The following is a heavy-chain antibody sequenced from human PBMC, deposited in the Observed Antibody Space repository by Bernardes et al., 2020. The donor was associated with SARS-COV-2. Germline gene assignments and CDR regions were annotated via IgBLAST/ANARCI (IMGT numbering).Heavy chain of an antibody. CDR3: ARRGGAGRSFDD. Sequence: SETLSLTCAVSGDSITNRVSYWGWIRQTQGKGLEWIGSVFSSGTTYYNPSLKKRVAISVDTSKNQFSLNLSSGTATDTAVYYCARRGGAGRSFDDWGQGAQVPISS. CDR2: VFSSGTT. D-gene: IGHD3-10*01. J-gene: IGHJ4*02. V-gene: IGHV4-39*01. CDR1: GDSITNRVSY.